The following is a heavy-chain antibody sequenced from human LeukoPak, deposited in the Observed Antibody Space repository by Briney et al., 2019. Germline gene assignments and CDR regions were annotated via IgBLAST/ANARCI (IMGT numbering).Heavy chain of an antibody. CDR1: GFTFSSYA. CDR3: AKGMTIFGVVMSTYFEY. J-gene: IGHJ4*02. CDR2: RRYGGSNK. V-gene: IGHV3-30*02. D-gene: IGHD3-3*01. Sequence: GGSLRLSCAASGFTFSSYAMSWVRQAPGKGLGWVAFRRYGGSNKYYADSVKGRSTICRDNSKNTLYLQTNSLRAEDTAVYYCAKGMTIFGVVMSTYFEYWGQGTLVTVSS.